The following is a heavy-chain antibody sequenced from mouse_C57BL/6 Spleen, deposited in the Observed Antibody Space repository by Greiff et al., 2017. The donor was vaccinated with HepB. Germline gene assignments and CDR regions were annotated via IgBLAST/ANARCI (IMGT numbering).Heavy chain of an antibody. V-gene: IGHV1-76*01. CDR2: IYPGSGNT. CDR3: ARYDYERGFDY. D-gene: IGHD2-4*01. J-gene: IGHJ2*01. Sequence: QVQLQQSGAELVRPGASVKLSCKASGYTFTDYYINWVKQRPGQGLEWIARIYPGSGNTYYNEKFKGKATLTAEKSSSTAYMQLSSLTSEDSAVYFCARYDYERGFDYWGQGTTLTVSS. CDR1: GYTFTDYY.